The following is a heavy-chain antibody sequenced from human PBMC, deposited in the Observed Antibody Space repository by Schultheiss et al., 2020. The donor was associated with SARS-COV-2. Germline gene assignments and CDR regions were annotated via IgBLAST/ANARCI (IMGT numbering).Heavy chain of an antibody. J-gene: IGHJ4*02. Sequence: LRLSCTVSGDSISSGSYYWTWIRQPAGKGLEWIGRIYTSGSTNYNPSLKSRVTISVDTSKNQFSLKLSSVTAADTAVYYCARREVRGVIMDWGQGTLVTVSS. CDR1: GDSISSGSYY. V-gene: IGHV4-61*02. CDR2: IYTSGST. D-gene: IGHD3-10*01. CDR3: ARREVRGVIMD.